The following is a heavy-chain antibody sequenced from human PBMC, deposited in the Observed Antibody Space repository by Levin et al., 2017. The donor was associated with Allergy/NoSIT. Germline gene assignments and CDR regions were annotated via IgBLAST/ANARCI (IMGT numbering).Heavy chain of an antibody. V-gene: IGHV3-23*01. CDR2: ISGSGGST. J-gene: IGHJ4*02. CDR3: AKGDVVPAARSYYFDY. CDR1: GFTFSSYA. D-gene: IGHD2-2*01. Sequence: GGSLRLSCAASGFTFSSYAMSWVRQAPGKGLEWVSAISGSGGSTYYADSVKGRFTISRDNSKNTLYLQMNSLRAEDTAVYYCAKGDVVPAARSYYFDYWGQGTLVTVSS.